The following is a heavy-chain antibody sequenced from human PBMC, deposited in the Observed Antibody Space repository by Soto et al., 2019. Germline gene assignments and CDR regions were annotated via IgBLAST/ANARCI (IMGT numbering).Heavy chain of an antibody. D-gene: IGHD6-6*01. Sequence: QVQLQESGPGLVKPSQTLSLTCTVSGGSISSGGYYWSWIRQHPGKGLEWIGYIYYSGSTYFNPSLKRRLTISVDTSKTQFSLQLSSGTAADTAVYYCARAGHSSSSEGANWFDPWGQGTLVTVSS. J-gene: IGHJ5*02. CDR3: ARAGHSSSSEGANWFDP. CDR1: GGSISSGGYY. V-gene: IGHV4-31*03. CDR2: IYYSGST.